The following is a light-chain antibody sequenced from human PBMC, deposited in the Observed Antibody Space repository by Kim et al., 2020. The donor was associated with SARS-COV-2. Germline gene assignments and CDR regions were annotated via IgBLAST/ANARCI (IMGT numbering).Light chain of an antibody. J-gene: IGKJ4*01. CDR3: QQFGTSPLIT. CDR1: QSVRSNY. Sequence: EIVLTQSPGTLSLSPGERATLSCRASQSVRSNYLAWYQQKPGQAPRLLIYGASVRATGIPDRFSGSGSGTDFSLTISKLEPEDFAVYYCQQFGTSPLITFGGRT. CDR2: GAS. V-gene: IGKV3-20*01.